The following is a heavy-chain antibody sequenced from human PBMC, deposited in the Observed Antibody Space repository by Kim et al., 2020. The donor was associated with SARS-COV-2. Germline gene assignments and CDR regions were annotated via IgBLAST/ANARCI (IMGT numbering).Heavy chain of an antibody. D-gene: IGHD1-26*01. V-gene: IGHV4-39*01. J-gene: IGHJ4*02. Sequence: SETLSLTCTVSGGSISSSSYYWGWTRHPPVTGLEWIGSIYYSGSTYYNPSLKSRVTISVDTSKNQFSLKLSSVTAADTAAYYCARLGMEWELLAPEYYFDYWGQGTLVTVSS. CDR3: ARLGMEWELLAPEYYFDY. CDR1: GGSISSSSYY. CDR2: IYYSGST.